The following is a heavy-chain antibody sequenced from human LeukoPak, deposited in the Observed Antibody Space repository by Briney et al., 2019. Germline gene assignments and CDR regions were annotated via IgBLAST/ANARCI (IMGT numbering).Heavy chain of an antibody. V-gene: IGHV1-69*13. CDR2: IIPIFGTA. Sequence: ASVKVSCKASGYSFTSYGMNWVRQAPGQGLEWMGGIIPIFGTANYAQKFQGRVTITADESTSTAYMELSSLRSEDTAVYYCARGYCSSTSCYWFDPWGQGTLVTVSS. CDR3: ARGYCSSTSCYWFDP. D-gene: IGHD2-2*01. J-gene: IGHJ5*02. CDR1: GYSFTSYG.